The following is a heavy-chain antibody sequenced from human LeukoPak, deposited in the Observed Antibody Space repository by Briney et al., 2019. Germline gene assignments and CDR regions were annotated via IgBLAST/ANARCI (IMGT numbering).Heavy chain of an antibody. CDR3: AKDRTLAFDY. CDR2: ISYDGSNK. J-gene: IGHJ4*02. D-gene: IGHD1-1*01. CDR1: GFTFSSYG. V-gene: IGHV3-30*18. Sequence: GGSLRLSCAASGFTFSSYGMPWVRQAPGKGLEWVAVISYDGSNKYYADSVKGRFTISRDNSKNTLYLQMNSLRAEDTAVYYCAKDRTLAFDYWGQGILVTVSS.